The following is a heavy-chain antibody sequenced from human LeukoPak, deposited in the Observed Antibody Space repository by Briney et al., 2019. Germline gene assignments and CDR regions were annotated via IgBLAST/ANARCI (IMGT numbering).Heavy chain of an antibody. CDR2: ISGSGSGGST. D-gene: IGHD5-24*01. J-gene: IGHJ4*02. V-gene: IGHV3-23*01. CDR3: AKSGYNRFDY. Sequence: PGGSLRLSCAASGFIFGSSAMSWVRQAPGKGLEWVSNISGSGSGGSTYYADSVKGRFTISRDNSKNTLYLQMNSLRAEDTAVYYCAKSGYNRFDYWGQGTLVTVSS. CDR1: GFIFGSSA.